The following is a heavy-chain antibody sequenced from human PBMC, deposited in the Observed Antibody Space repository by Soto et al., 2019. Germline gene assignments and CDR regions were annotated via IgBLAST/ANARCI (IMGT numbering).Heavy chain of an antibody. CDR3: AKRVCDAIFSGWCYFDY. CDR2: ISGSGGST. V-gene: IGHV3-23*01. Sequence: EVQLLESGGGLVQPGGSLRLSCAASGFTFSSYAMSWVRQAPGQGLEWVSAISGSGGSTYYADSVKGRFTISRDNSKNTLYLQMNSLRAEDTAVYYCAKRVCDAIFSGWCYFDYWGQGTLVTVSS. D-gene: IGHD3-3*01. J-gene: IGHJ4*02. CDR1: GFTFSSYA.